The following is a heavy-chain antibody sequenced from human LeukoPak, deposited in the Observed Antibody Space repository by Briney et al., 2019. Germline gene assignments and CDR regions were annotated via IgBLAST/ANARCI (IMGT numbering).Heavy chain of an antibody. CDR2: ISSNGGST. V-gene: IGHV3-64D*06. CDR3: ARGVSYCSSTSCYAGWFDP. CDR1: GFTFSSYA. Sequence: GGSLRLSCSASGFTFSSYAMHWVRQAPGKGLEYVSAISSNGGSTYYADSVKGRFTISRDNSKNTLYLQMSSLRAEDTAVYYCARGVSYCSSTSCYAGWFDPWGQGTLVTVSS. D-gene: IGHD2-2*01. J-gene: IGHJ5*02.